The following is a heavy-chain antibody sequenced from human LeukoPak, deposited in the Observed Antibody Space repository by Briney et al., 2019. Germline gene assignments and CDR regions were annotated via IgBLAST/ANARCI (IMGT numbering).Heavy chain of an antibody. V-gene: IGHV1-18*01. CDR2: ISANNGNT. J-gene: IGHJ4*02. Sequence: ASVKVSCKASGYTFTSYGISWVRQAPGQGLEWMGWISANNGNTNYAQKLQGRVTMTTDTSTSTAYMELRSLRSDETALYYCARDSYDFWSGYTNFDYWGQGTLVTVSS. D-gene: IGHD3-3*01. CDR1: GYTFTSYG. CDR3: ARDSYDFWSGYTNFDY.